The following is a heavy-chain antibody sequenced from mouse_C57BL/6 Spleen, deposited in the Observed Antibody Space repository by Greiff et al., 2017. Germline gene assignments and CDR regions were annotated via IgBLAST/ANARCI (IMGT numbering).Heavy chain of an antibody. CDR3: ARFYDGYFAWFAY. V-gene: IGHV1-81*01. CDR1: GYTFTSYG. J-gene: IGHJ3*01. CDR2: IYPRSGNT. D-gene: IGHD2-3*01. Sequence: VKVVESGAELARPGASVKLSCKASGYTFTSYGISWVKQRTGQGLEWIGEIYPRSGNTYYNEKFKGKATLTADKSSSTAYMELRSLTSEDSAVYFCARFYDGYFAWFAYWGQGTLVTVSA.